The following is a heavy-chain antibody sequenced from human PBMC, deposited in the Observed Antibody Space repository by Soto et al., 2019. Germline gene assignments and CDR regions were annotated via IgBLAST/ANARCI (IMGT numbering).Heavy chain of an antibody. D-gene: IGHD1-20*01. CDR3: ASITGSFPNWYFDL. Sequence: QVQLVQSGAEVKKPGASVKVPCKASGYTFTSYGFSWVRQAPGQGLEWMGWISAYNGNTNYAQKLQGRVTMTTDTSTSTAYMELRSLRSDDTAVYYCASITGSFPNWYFDLWGRGTLVTVSS. CDR2: ISAYNGNT. CDR1: GYTFTSYG. J-gene: IGHJ2*01. V-gene: IGHV1-18*01.